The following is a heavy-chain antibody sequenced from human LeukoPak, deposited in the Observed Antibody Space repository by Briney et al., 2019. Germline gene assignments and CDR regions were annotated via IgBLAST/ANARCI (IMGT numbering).Heavy chain of an antibody. V-gene: IGHV3-7*01. J-gene: IGHJ4*02. Sequence: GGSLRLSCAAPGFTFSSYWMSWVRQAPGKGLEWVANIKQDGSEKYYVDSVKGRFTISRDNAKNSLYLQMNSLRAEDTAVYYCARGYCSGGSCYRYEDYWGQGTLVTVSS. CDR1: GFTFSSYW. CDR3: ARGYCSGGSCYRYEDY. CDR2: IKQDGSEK. D-gene: IGHD2-15*01.